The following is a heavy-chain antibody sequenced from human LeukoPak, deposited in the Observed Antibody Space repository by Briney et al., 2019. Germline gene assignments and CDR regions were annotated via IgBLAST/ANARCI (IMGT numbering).Heavy chain of an antibody. CDR1: GGSISSYY. J-gene: IGHJ4*02. V-gene: IGHV4-59*08. CDR3: ASLWFGELPQSI. D-gene: IGHD3-10*01. Sequence: SETLSLTCTVSGGSISSYYWSWIRQPPGKGLEWIGYIYYSGSTNYNPSLKSRVTTSVDTPKNQFSLKLSSVTAADTAVYYCASLWFGELPQSIWGQGTLVTVSS. CDR2: IYYSGST.